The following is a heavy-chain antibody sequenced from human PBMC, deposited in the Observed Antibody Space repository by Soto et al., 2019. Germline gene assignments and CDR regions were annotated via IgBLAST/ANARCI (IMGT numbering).Heavy chain of an antibody. D-gene: IGHD3-10*01. V-gene: IGHV1-18*01. CDR1: GYTFNNYG. J-gene: IGHJ6*02. CDR2: ISVYNGNK. Sequence: QLVQSGGEVKEPGASVQVSCKASGYTFNNYGITWVRQAPGQGLEWLGWISVYNGNKNYAKKAQGRVSMNADTSTSTAHMELRSLQSDDTAVYFCARVAITLIRGLKVDFYSMDVWGQGTTVTVSS. CDR3: ARVAITLIRGLKVDFYSMDV.